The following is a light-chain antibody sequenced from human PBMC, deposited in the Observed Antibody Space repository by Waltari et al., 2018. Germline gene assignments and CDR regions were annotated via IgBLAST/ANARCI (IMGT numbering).Light chain of an antibody. CDR3: QQYHNWRT. Sequence: EIVMTQSPATRSVYPGESATLSCRASQSVSSNLAWYQQKPGQAPRLLIYGASTRATGIPARFSGSGSGTAFTLTTRSMQSEDFAVYYCQQYHNWRTFGQGTKVEIK. CDR2: GAS. V-gene: IGKV3-15*01. J-gene: IGKJ1*01. CDR1: QSVSSN.